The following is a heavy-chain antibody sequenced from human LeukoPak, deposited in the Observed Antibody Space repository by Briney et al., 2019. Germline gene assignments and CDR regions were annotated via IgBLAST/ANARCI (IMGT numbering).Heavy chain of an antibody. D-gene: IGHD3-10*01. CDR3: AHSWASIGGSYYSCAFDI. V-gene: IGHV2-5*01. J-gene: IGHJ3*02. Sequence: SGPTLVNPTQTLTLTCTFSGFSLSTSGVGVGWIRQPPGKALEWLALIYWNDDKRYSPSLKNRLTITKDTSKNQVVLTMTNMDPVDAATYYCAHSWASIGGSYYSCAFDIWGQGTMVTVSS. CDR2: IYWNDDK. CDR1: GFSLSTSGVG.